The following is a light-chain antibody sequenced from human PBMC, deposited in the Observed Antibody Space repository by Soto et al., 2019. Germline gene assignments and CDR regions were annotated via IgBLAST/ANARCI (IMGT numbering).Light chain of an antibody. J-gene: IGKJ1*01. V-gene: IGKV2-29*03. CDR3: MQALTAPPT. CDR2: EVS. Sequence: DVVMTQTPLSLSVAPGQPASISCKSSQSLLHITGETFLFWYLQKPGQSPQLLIYEVSTRVSGVPDRFSGSGSGTDFTLEISRVETDDVGVYHCMQALTAPPTFGQGTKVDIK. CDR1: QSLLHITGETF.